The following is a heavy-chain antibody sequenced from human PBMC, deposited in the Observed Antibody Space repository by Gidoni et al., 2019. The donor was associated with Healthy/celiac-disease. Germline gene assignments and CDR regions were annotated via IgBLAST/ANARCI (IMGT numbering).Heavy chain of an antibody. V-gene: IGHV7-4-1*02. CDR2: SNTNTGNP. D-gene: IGHD3-9*01. CDR3: AREKEYYDILTGYYIPFDY. Sequence: QVQLVQSGSELKKPGASVKVSCKASGYTFTSYAMNWVRQAPGQGLEWMGWSNTNTGNPTYAQGFTGRFVFSLDTAVSTAYLQISSLKAEDTAVYYCAREKEYYDILTGYYIPFDYWGQGTLVTVSS. J-gene: IGHJ4*02. CDR1: GYTFTSYA.